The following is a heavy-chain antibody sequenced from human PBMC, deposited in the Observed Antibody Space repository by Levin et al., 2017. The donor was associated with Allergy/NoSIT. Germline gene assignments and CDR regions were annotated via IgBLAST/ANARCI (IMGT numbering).Heavy chain of an antibody. J-gene: IGHJ3*02. V-gene: IGHV6-1*01. CDR2: TYYRSKWYN. CDR1: GDSVSSNSAA. Sequence: SETLSLTCAISGDSVSSNSAAWNWIRQSPSRGLEWLGRTYYRSKWYNDYAVSVKSRITINPDTSKNQFSLQLNSVTPEDTAVYYCARVREDCSGGSCYWDDAFDIWGQGTMVTVSS. D-gene: IGHD2-15*01. CDR3: ARVREDCSGGSCYWDDAFDI.